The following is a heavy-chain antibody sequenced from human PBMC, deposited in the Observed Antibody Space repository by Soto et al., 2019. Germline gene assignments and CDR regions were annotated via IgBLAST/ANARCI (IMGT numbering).Heavy chain of an antibody. Sequence: ASVKVSCKASGGTFSSYAISWVRQAPGQGLEWMGGIIPIFGTANYAQKFQGRVTITADESTSTAYMELSSLGSEDTAVYYCARLREDAYYYYYGMDVWGQGTTVTVSS. CDR2: IIPIFGTA. CDR1: GGTFSSYA. V-gene: IGHV1-69*13. CDR3: ARLREDAYYYYYGMDV. J-gene: IGHJ6*02. D-gene: IGHD4-17*01.